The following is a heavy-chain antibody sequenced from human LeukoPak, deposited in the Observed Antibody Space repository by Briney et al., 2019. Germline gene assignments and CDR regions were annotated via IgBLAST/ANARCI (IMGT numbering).Heavy chain of an antibody. Sequence: GGSLRLSCAASGFTFSTYAMSWVRQAPGKGLECVSALSGNDNTIYYADSVKGRFTISRDNSKNTLSLQMNSLRAEDTAVYYCARGGCSSSWYTWATQETFVWGQGTMVTVSS. J-gene: IGHJ3*01. V-gene: IGHV3-23*01. D-gene: IGHD6-13*01. CDR3: ARGGCSSSWYTWATQETFV. CDR1: GFTFSTYA. CDR2: LSGNDNTI.